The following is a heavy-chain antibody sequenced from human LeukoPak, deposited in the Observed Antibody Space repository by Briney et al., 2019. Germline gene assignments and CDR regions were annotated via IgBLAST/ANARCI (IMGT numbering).Heavy chain of an antibody. J-gene: IGHJ5*02. CDR2: IKQDGSEK. D-gene: IGHD3-10*01. Sequence: GGSLRLSCAASGFTFSSYWMSWVRQAPGKGLEGVANIKQDGSEKYYVDSVKGRFTISRDNAKNSRYLQMNSLRAEDAAVYYCARDLSMVRGPGWFDPWGQGTLVTVSS. V-gene: IGHV3-7*01. CDR1: GFTFSSYW. CDR3: ARDLSMVRGPGWFDP.